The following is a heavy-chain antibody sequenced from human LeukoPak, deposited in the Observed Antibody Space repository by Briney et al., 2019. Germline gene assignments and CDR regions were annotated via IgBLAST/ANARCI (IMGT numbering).Heavy chain of an antibody. D-gene: IGHD2-15*01. Sequence: PGGSLRLSCAASGFAFRSHGMNWVRQAPGKGLVWVSRINSDGSSTNYADSVKGRFTISRDNSKNTLYLQMNSLRAEDTAVYYCAKERVVVVAATSDYWGQGTLVTVSS. CDR2: INSDGSST. V-gene: IGHV3-23*03. CDR3: AKERVVVVAATSDY. CDR1: GFAFRSHG. J-gene: IGHJ4*02.